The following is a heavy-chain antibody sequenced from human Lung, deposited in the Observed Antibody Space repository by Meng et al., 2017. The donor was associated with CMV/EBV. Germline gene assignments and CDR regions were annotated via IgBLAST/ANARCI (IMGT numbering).Heavy chain of an antibody. J-gene: IGHJ4*02. CDR2: ITYKSGST. D-gene: IGHD2-2*01. Sequence: GGSXRLXCAASGFTFGDYAMHWVRQVPGKGLEWVSGITYKSGSTGYADSVKGRFTISRDNARNSLYLQMNNLRAEDTALYYCAKDFYSTSLYYFDYWGQGTXVTVSS. CDR3: AKDFYSTSLYYFDY. V-gene: IGHV3-9*01. CDR1: GFTFGDYA.